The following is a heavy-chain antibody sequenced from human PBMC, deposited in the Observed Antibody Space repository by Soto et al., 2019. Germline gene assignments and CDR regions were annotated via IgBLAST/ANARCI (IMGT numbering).Heavy chain of an antibody. D-gene: IGHD1-1*01. Sequence: LSYRAAEGNISNYTMNRIRKNPGKGLEWVSSISSTSSYIFYTDSVKGRFTISRDNAKKSLYLQMNSLRAEDTAVYYCARGESTGTPFFDSWGQGTLVTVSS. CDR2: ISSTSSYI. J-gene: IGHJ4*02. CDR3: ARGESTGTPFFDS. CDR1: EGNISNYT. V-gene: IGHV3-21*01.